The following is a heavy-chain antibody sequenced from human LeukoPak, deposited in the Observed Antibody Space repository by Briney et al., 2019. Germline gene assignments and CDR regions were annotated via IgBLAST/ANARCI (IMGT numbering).Heavy chain of an antibody. CDR2: IIPILGIA. J-gene: IGHJ4*02. V-gene: IGHV1-69*04. CDR3: AREAPAQYSSGWYKGNYFDY. D-gene: IGHD6-19*01. Sequence: SVKVSCKASGGTFSSYAISWVRQAPGQGLEWMGRIIPILGIANYAQKFQGRVTITADKSTSTAYMELSSLRSEDTAVYYCAREAPAQYSSGWYKGNYFDYWSQGTLVTVSS. CDR1: GGTFSSYA.